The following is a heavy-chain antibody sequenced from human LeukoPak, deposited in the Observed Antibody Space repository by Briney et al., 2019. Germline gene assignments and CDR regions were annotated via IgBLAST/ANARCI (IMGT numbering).Heavy chain of an antibody. Sequence: GSLRLSCVVSGFTVSTNYMSWVRQAPGKGLEWVSLIYSGGSTYYADSVKGRFTISRDNSKNTLYLQMNSLRAEDTAVYYCARRAGGYSHPYDYWGQGTLVTVSS. J-gene: IGHJ4*02. CDR2: IYSGGST. CDR3: ARRAGGYSHPYDY. CDR1: GFTVSTNY. V-gene: IGHV3-53*01. D-gene: IGHD2-21*02.